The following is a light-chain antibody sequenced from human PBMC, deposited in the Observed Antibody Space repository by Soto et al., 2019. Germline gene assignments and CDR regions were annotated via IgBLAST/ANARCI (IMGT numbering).Light chain of an antibody. J-gene: IGLJ1*01. CDR2: DVA. V-gene: IGLV2-14*03. Sequence: QSVLTQPASVSDSPGQSITISCTGTSSDVGGSNFVSWYQQHPGKPPKLIIYDVANRPSGVSNRFSGSKSGSTASLIISMLQTDDEADYYCVSYTSSTTYVFGTGTKVTVL. CDR3: VSYTSSTTYV. CDR1: SSDVGGSNF.